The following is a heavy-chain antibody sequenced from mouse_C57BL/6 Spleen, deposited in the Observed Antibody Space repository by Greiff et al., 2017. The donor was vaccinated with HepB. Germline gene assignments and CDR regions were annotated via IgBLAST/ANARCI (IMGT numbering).Heavy chain of an antibody. J-gene: IGHJ1*03. D-gene: IGHD2-5*01. Sequence: EVKLMESEGGLVQPGSSMKLSCTASGFTFSDYYMAWVRQVPEKGLEWVANINYDGSSTYYLDSLKSRFIISGDNAKNILYLKMSSLKSEDTATYYYARDLGYSNRDWYFDVWGTGTTVTVSS. V-gene: IGHV5-16*01. CDR3: ARDLGYSNRDWYFDV. CDR2: INYDGSST. CDR1: GFTFSDYY.